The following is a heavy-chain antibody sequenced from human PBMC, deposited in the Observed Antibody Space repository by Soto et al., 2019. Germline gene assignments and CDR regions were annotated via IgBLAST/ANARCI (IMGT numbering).Heavy chain of an antibody. CDR3: ARIRDYYLFIDY. CDR1: GGSISSGGYY. V-gene: IGHV4-31*03. Sequence: PSETLSLTCTVSGGSISSGGYYWSWIRQLPGKGLEWIGYIYYSGRTYYNPSLKSRLSISVDTSTNQLSLKLYTVTAADTAVYYCARIRDYYLFIDYWGPGTLVTVS. CDR2: IYYSGRT. D-gene: IGHD3-10*01. J-gene: IGHJ4*02.